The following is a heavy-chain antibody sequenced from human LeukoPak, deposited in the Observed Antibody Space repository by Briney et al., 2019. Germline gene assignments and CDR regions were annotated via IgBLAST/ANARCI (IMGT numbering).Heavy chain of an antibody. CDR3: ATDRIFGVVTSPFDY. CDR2: ISGSGSTT. J-gene: IGHJ4*02. Sequence: GGSLRLSCAASGFTFSSYAMTWVRQAPGKGLEWVSAISGSGSTTYYADSVKGRFTISRDNSKNTLYLQMNSLRAEDTAVYYCATDRIFGVVTSPFDYWGQGTLVTVSS. CDR1: GFTFSSYA. V-gene: IGHV3-23*01. D-gene: IGHD3-3*01.